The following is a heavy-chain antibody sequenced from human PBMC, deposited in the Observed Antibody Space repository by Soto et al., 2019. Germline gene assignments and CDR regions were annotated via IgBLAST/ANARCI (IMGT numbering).Heavy chain of an antibody. D-gene: IGHD2-8*01. CDR1: GFTFSSYG. J-gene: IGHJ5*02. Sequence: QVQLVESGGGVVQPGRSLRLSCAASGFTFSSYGMHWVRQAPGKGLEWVAVIWYDGSNKYYADSVKGRFTISRDNSKNPLDLQINRLRAEDTAVYYCARGVEWGLYGQTKNWFEPWGQGTLVTVSS. V-gene: IGHV3-33*01. CDR3: ARGVEWGLYGQTKNWFEP. CDR2: IWYDGSNK.